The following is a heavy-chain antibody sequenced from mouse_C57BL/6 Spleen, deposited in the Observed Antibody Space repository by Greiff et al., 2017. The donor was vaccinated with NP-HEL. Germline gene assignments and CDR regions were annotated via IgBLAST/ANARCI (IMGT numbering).Heavy chain of an antibody. J-gene: IGHJ1*03. Sequence: EVKLQESGPELVKPGASVKISCKASGYSFTDYNMNWVKQSNGKSLEWIGVINPNYGTTSYNQKFKGKATVTVDQSSSTAYMQLNSLTSEDSAVYYWARSTAYDYDEDWYFDVWGTGTTVTVSS. CDR2: INPNYGTT. CDR3: ARSTAYDYDEDWYFDV. D-gene: IGHD2-4*01. CDR1: GYSFTDYN. V-gene: IGHV1-39*01.